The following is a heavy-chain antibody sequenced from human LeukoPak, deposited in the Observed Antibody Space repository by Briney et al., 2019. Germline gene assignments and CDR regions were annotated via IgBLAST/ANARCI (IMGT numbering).Heavy chain of an antibody. V-gene: IGHV1-2*02. D-gene: IGHD6-13*01. CDR2: INPNSGGT. CDR3: ARDRAESQRLVRYWFDP. J-gene: IGHJ5*02. CDR1: GYTFTSYD. Sequence: ASVKVSCKASGYTFTSYDINWVRQATGQGLEWMGWINPNSGGTNYTQKFKGRVTMTRDTSISTAYMELSRLRSDDTAVYYCARDRAESQRLVRYWFDPWGQGTLVTVSS.